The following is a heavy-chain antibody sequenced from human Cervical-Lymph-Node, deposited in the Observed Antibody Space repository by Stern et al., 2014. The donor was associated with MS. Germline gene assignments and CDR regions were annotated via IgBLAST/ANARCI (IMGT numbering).Heavy chain of an antibody. J-gene: IGHJ6*02. D-gene: IGHD6-19*01. V-gene: IGHV1-46*01. CDR3: AREVAGPRLGMMDV. Sequence: QVQLVQSGAEVKKPGASVKVSCKASGYTFTIYVMHWVRQAPGQGLEWMGIIPPSGGRTSYPQKLQGSVTMARDTTTTTVFMELSSMRSEDTAVYYCAREVAGPRLGMMDVWGQGTTVTVSS. CDR1: GYTFTIYV. CDR2: IPPSGGRT.